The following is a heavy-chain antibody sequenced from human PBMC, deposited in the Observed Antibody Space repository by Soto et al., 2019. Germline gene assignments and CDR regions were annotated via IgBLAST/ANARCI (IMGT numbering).Heavy chain of an antibody. CDR1: GFTFSSYS. J-gene: IGHJ4*02. D-gene: IGHD6-13*01. CDR3: ARGSSNWAYYFDF. Sequence: EVHLVESGGGLVQPGGSLRLSCAASGFTFSSYSLNWVRPAPGKGLEWVSYITSSGTTVYYADSVRCRFTISRDNAKNSLYLQMNSLRDDDTAVYYCARGSSNWAYYFDFWGQGTLVTVSS. CDR2: ITSSGTTV. V-gene: IGHV3-48*02.